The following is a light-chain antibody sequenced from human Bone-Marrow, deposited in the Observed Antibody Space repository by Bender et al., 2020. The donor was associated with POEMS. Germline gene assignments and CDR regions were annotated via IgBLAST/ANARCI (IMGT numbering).Light chain of an antibody. CDR1: SGHSTYI. V-gene: IGLV4-60*03. J-gene: IGLJ2*01. Sequence: QPVLTQSSSASASLGSSVKLTCTLSSGHSTYIIAWHQQQPGKAPRYLMELEGSGSYNKGSGVPDRFSGSSSGADRSLTISNLQSEDEADYYCQTWGTDIQVFGGGTKLTVL. CDR3: QTWGTDIQV. CDR2: LEGSGSY.